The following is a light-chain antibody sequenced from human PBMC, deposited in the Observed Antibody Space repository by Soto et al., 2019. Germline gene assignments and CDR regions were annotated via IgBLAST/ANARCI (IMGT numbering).Light chain of an antibody. CDR2: DAS. CDR3: QQYDNLPT. CDR1: QDIDNY. J-gene: IGKJ2*01. V-gene: IGKV1-33*01. Sequence: DIQMTQSPSSLSASVGDRVTITCQASQDIDNYLNWYQQKPGKAPQLLINDASNLETGVPSRFSGSGSGTDFTFTISSLQPEDIATYYCQQYDNLPTFGQGTKLEIK.